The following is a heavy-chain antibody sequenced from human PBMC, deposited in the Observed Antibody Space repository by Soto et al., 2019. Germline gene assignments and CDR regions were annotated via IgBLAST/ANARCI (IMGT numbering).Heavy chain of an antibody. J-gene: IGHJ5*02. CDR2: INWNGGST. CDR3: ARGFPSGSYYRNWFDP. CDR1: GFTFDDYG. Sequence: GGSLRLSCAASGFTFDDYGMSWVRQAPGKGLEWVSGINWNGGSTGYADSVKGRFTISRDNAKNSLYLQMNSLGAEDTALYHCARGFPSGSYYRNWFDPWGQGNLVTVS. D-gene: IGHD3-10*01. V-gene: IGHV3-20*01.